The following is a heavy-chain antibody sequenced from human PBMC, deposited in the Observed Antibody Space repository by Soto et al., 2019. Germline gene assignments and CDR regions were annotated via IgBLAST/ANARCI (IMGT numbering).Heavy chain of an antibody. CDR2: IIPIFGTA. Sequence: SVKVSCKASGGTFSSYAISWVRQAPGQGLEWMGGIIPIFGTANYAQKFQGRVTITADESTSTAYMELGSLRSEDTAVYYCASPEGGAQPFAFDYWGQGTLVTVSS. J-gene: IGHJ4*02. CDR3: ASPEGGAQPFAFDY. D-gene: IGHD3-16*01. V-gene: IGHV1-69*13. CDR1: GGTFSSYA.